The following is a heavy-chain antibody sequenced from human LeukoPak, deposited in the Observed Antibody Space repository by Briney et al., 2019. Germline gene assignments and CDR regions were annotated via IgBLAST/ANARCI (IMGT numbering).Heavy chain of an antibody. Sequence: ASVKVSCTASGYTFTSFDFNWVRQATGQGLEWMGWMKSNNGHTGYAQKFQGRVTMTRDTSISTAYMELSSLTFEDTAVYYCARGPPNWGMVGYWGQGTLVTVSS. J-gene: IGHJ4*02. V-gene: IGHV1-8*01. CDR1: GYTFTSFD. CDR3: ARGPPNWGMVGY. D-gene: IGHD7-27*01. CDR2: MKSNNGHT.